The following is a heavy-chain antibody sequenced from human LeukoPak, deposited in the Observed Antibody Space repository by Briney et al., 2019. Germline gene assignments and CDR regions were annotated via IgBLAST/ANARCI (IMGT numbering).Heavy chain of an antibody. CDR1: GGSISSSNW. Sequence: SETLSLTCAVSGGSISSSNWWSWVRQPPGKGLEWIGEIYHSGSTNYNPSLKSRVTMSVDTSKNQFSLKLSSVTAADTAVYYCARRVGYDYGFDYWGQGTLVTVSS. D-gene: IGHD5-12*01. V-gene: IGHV4-4*02. J-gene: IGHJ4*02. CDR3: ARRVGYDYGFDY. CDR2: IYHSGST.